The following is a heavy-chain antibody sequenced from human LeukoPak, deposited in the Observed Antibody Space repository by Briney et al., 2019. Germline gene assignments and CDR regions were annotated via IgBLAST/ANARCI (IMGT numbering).Heavy chain of an antibody. CDR2: VSPNSGNT. D-gene: IGHD6-13*01. V-gene: IGHV1-8*01. Sequence: GASVKVSCKASGYTFTSHDISWVRQAAGQGPEWMGWVSPNSGNTNYAQKFQGRVTMTRDTSITTVYMELSSLRSEDTAVYYCARNTGHYSKIFASWGQGTLVTVSS. CDR1: GYTFTSHD. CDR3: ARNTGHYSKIFAS. J-gene: IGHJ4*02.